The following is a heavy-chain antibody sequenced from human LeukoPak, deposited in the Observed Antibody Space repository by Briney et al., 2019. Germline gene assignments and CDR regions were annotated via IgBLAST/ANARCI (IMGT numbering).Heavy chain of an antibody. CDR2: IYYSGST. J-gene: IGHJ4*02. CDR1: GGSISSSSYY. Sequence: PSETLSLTCTVSGGSISSSSYYWGWIRQPPGKGLEWIGSIYYSGSTYYNPSLKSRVTISVDTSKNQFSLKLSSVTAADTAVYYCARDWHYGSGQYYFDYWGQGTLVTVSS. V-gene: IGHV4-39*07. CDR3: ARDWHYGSGQYYFDY. D-gene: IGHD3-10*01.